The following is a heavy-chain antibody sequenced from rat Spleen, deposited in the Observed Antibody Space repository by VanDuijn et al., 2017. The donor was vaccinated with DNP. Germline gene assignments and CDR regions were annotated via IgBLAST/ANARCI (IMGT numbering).Heavy chain of an antibody. J-gene: IGHJ4*01. D-gene: IGHD1-1*01. Sequence: EVQLVETGGDLVPPGGSLKLSCVASGFTLSTYWMFWIRQAPGKGLEWVASINPDGSNTYCQDSVKGRFTISRDNAENTVYLEMNSLRSEDTATYYCTKDLQWYSMDAWGQGTSVTVSS. CDR1: GFTLSTYW. V-gene: IGHV5-58*01. CDR2: INPDGSNT. CDR3: TKDLQWYSMDA.